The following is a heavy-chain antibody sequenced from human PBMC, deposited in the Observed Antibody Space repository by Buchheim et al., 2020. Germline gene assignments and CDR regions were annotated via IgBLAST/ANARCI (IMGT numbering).Heavy chain of an antibody. CDR1: GGSFSGYY. J-gene: IGHJ5*02. V-gene: IGHV4-34*01. Sequence: QVQLQQWGAGLLKPSETLSLTCAVYGGSFSGYYWSWIRQPPGKGLEWIGEINHSGSTNYNPSLKSRVTISVDTSKNQFSLKLSSVTAADTAVYYCARTGVRYCSSTSAGCIGWFDPWGQGTL. CDR3: ARTGVRYCSSTSAGCIGWFDP. D-gene: IGHD2-2*01. CDR2: INHSGST.